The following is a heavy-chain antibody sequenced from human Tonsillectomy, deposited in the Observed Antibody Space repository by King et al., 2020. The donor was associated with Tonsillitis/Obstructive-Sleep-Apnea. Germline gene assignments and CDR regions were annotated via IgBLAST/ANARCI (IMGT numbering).Heavy chain of an antibody. V-gene: IGHV3-23*04. Sequence: VQLVESGGGLVQPGGSLRLSCAASGFTFSSYAISWVRQAPGKGLQWVSSISANGDTTYYLDSVRGRFTISRDNSQSTSFLQINSLRAEDTAIYYWAKEAHCSSSSCYIGDYWGQGTLVTVSS. J-gene: IGHJ4*02. D-gene: IGHD2-2*02. CDR1: GFTFSSYA. CDR2: ISANGDTT. CDR3: AKEAHCSSSSCYIGDY.